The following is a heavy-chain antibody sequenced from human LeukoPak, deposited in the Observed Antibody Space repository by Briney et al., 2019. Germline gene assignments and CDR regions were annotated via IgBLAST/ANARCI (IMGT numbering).Heavy chain of an antibody. CDR2: IYHSGST. V-gene: IGHV4-30-2*01. Sequence: SETLSLTCAASGGSISSGGYSWSWIRQPPGKGLEWIGYIYHSGSTYYNPSLKSRVTISVDRSKNQFSLKLSSVTAADTAVYYCARSRSGYDWDYWGQGTLVTVSS. J-gene: IGHJ4*02. D-gene: IGHD5-12*01. CDR3: ARSRSGYDWDY. CDR1: GGSISSGGYS.